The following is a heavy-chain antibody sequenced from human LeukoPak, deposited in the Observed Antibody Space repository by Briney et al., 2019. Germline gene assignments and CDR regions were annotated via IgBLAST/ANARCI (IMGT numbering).Heavy chain of an antibody. CDR2: ISGSGGST. CDR1: GFTFSSYA. Sequence: GGSLRLSCAASGFTFSSYAMSWVRQAPGKGLEWVSAISGSGGSTYYADSVKGRFTISGDNSKNTLYLQMNSLRTEDTAVYYCARDGIAVAGTLNYWGQGTLVTVSS. D-gene: IGHD6-19*01. CDR3: ARDGIAVAGTLNY. V-gene: IGHV3-23*01. J-gene: IGHJ4*02.